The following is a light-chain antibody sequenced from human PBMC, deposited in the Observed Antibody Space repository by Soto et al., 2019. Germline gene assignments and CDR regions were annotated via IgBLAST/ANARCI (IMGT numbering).Light chain of an antibody. CDR2: DVT. CDR3: SSYAGSNNFVV. J-gene: IGLJ2*01. Sequence: QSVLTQPASVSGSPGQSITISCTGTSTYVGVYYYLSWFQQHPGKAPKLMIYDVTKRPSGVSNRFSGSMSGNTASLTISGLQAEDEADYYCSSYAGSNNFVVFGGGTKLTVL. CDR1: STYVGVYYY. V-gene: IGLV2-14*03.